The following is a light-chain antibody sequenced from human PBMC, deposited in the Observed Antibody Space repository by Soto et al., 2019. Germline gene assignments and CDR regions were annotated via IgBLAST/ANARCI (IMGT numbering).Light chain of an antibody. Sequence: AIRMTQSPSSLSASTGDRVTITCRASQGISSYLAWYQQKPGQAPKLLIYAASTLQSGVPSRFSGSGSGTDFTLTISCLQSEYFATYYCQQDYSYPRTFGQGTKVEIK. CDR3: QQDYSYPRT. J-gene: IGKJ1*01. V-gene: IGKV1-8*01. CDR2: AAS. CDR1: QGISSY.